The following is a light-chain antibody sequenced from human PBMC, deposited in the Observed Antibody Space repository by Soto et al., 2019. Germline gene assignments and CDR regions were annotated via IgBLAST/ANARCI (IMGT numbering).Light chain of an antibody. Sequence: QSVLTQPPSASGTPGQRVTISCSGSSSNIESHSVNWYQQLPGTAPKLLIYNSDQRPSGVPDRFSGSKSGTSASLAISGLQSEDEADYYCAAWDDSLNGGVFGGGTKLTVL. CDR1: SSNIESHS. CDR2: NSD. J-gene: IGLJ3*02. CDR3: AAWDDSLNGGV. V-gene: IGLV1-44*01.